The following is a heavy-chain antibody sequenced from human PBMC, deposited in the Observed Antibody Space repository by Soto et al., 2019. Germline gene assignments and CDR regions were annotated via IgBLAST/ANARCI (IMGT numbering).Heavy chain of an antibody. D-gene: IGHD3-10*01. J-gene: IGHJ5*02. CDR1: GCSISSYY. CDR2: IYYSGST. Sequence: SKTLSLTCTVSGCSISSYYWSWIRQPPGKGLEWIGYIYYSGSTNYNPSLKSRVTISVDTSKNQFSLKLSSVTAADTAVYYCARGETYYYGPRKWFDPWGQGTWVTVSS. CDR3: ARGETYYYGPRKWFDP. V-gene: IGHV4-59*01.